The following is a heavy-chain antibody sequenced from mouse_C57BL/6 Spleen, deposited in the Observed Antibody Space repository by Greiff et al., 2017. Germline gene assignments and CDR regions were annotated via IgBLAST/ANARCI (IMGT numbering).Heavy chain of an antibody. CDR2: ISSGSSTI. CDR1: GFTFSDYG. V-gene: IGHV5-17*01. CDR3: AKAGPLYAMDY. D-gene: IGHD6-1*01. Sequence: EVQRVESGGGLVKPGGSLKLSCAASGFTFSDYGMHWVRQAPEKGLEWVAYISSGSSTIYYADTVKGRFTISRDNAKNTLFLQMTSLRSEDTAMYYCAKAGPLYAMDYWGQGTSVTVSS. J-gene: IGHJ4*01.